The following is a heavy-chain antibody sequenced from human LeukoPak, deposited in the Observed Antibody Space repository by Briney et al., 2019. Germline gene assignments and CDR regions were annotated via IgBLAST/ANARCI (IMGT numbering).Heavy chain of an antibody. CDR2: ISSSSSYI. J-gene: IGHJ4*02. CDR1: GFTFSSYS. CDR3: ARDRGSVLRFLEWLLGPDY. V-gene: IGHV3-21*01. Sequence: GGSLRLSCAASGFTFSSYSMNWVRQAPGKGLEWVSSISSSSSYIYYADSVKGRFTISRDNAKNSLYLQMNSLRAEDTAVYYCARDRGSVLRFLEWLLGPDYWRQGTLVTVSS. D-gene: IGHD3-3*01.